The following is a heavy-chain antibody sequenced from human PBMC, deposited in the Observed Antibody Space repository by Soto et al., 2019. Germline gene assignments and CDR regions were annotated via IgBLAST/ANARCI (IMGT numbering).Heavy chain of an antibody. CDR1: GYTFTSYD. D-gene: IGHD6-19*01. CDR3: AISKIIAVAANDAFYI. J-gene: IGHJ3*02. V-gene: IGHV1-8*01. Sequence: ASVKVSCKASGYTFTSYDINWVRQATGQGLEWMGWMNPNSGNTGYAQKFQGRVTMTRNTSISTAYMELSSLRSEDTAVYYCAISKIIAVAANDAFYIWGQGTMVTVSS. CDR2: MNPNSGNT.